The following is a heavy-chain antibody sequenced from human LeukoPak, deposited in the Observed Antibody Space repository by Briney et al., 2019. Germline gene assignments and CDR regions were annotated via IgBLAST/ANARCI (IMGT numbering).Heavy chain of an antibody. CDR1: GGTFSSYA. V-gene: IGHV1-69*05. D-gene: IGHD6-13*01. J-gene: IGHJ5*02. CDR2: IIPIFGTA. CDR3: ARDRGEQQLAYNWFDP. Sequence: ASVKVSCKASGGTFSSYAISWVRQAPGQGLEWMGGIIPIFGTANYAQKFQGRVTITTDESTSTAYMELSSLRSDDTAVYYCARDRGEQQLAYNWFDPWGQGTLVTVSS.